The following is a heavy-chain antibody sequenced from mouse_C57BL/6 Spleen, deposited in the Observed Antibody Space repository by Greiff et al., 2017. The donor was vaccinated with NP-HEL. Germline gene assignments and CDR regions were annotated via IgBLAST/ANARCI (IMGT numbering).Heavy chain of an antibody. CDR1: GYTFTDYN. Sequence: EVQLQQSGPELVKPGASVKIPCKASGYTFTDYNMDWVKQSHGKSLEWIGDINPNNGGTIYNQKFKGKATLTVDKSSSTAYMELRSLTSEDTASYYCARPASPAQATFAYWGQGTLVTVSA. CDR3: ARPASPAQATFAY. D-gene: IGHD3-2*02. CDR2: INPNNGGT. V-gene: IGHV1-18*01. J-gene: IGHJ3*01.